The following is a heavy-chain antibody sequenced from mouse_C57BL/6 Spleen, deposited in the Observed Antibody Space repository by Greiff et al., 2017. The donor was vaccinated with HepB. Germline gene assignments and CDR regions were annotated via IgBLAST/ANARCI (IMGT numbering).Heavy chain of an antibody. CDR2: ISDGGSYT. J-gene: IGHJ3*01. Sequence: EVKVVESGGGLVKPGGSLKLSCAASGFTFSSYAMSWVRQTPEKRLEWVATISDGGSYTYYPDNVKGRFTISRDNAKNNLYLQMSHLKSEDTAMYYCAREGGGGFACWGQGTLVTVSA. CDR1: GFTFSSYA. V-gene: IGHV5-4*01. CDR3: AREGGGGFAC.